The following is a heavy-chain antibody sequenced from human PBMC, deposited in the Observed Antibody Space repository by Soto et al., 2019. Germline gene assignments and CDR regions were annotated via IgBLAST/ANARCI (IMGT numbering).Heavy chain of an antibody. Sequence: SETLSLTCAVYGGSFSGYYWSWIRQPPGKGLEWIGEINHSGSTNYNPSLKSRVTISVDTSKNQFSLKLSSVTAVDTAVYYCARGRLMVYAISYYYYGMDVWGQGTTVTVSS. J-gene: IGHJ6*02. D-gene: IGHD2-8*01. V-gene: IGHV4-34*01. CDR1: GGSFSGYY. CDR2: INHSGST. CDR3: ARGRLMVYAISYYYYGMDV.